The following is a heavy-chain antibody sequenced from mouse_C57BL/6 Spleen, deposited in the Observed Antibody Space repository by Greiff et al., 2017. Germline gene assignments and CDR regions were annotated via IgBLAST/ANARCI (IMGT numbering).Heavy chain of an antibody. V-gene: IGHV1-49*01. CDR3: ARLDGYYDY. CDR2: FTMYSDAT. Sequence: LKESGAELVRPGSSVKLSCKDSYFAFMASAMHWVKQRPGHGLEWIGSFTMYSDATEYSENFKGKATLTVDKSSSTAYMQLSSLTSEDSAVYYCARLDGYYDYWGQGTTLTVSS. CDR1: YFAFMASA. D-gene: IGHD2-3*01. J-gene: IGHJ2*01.